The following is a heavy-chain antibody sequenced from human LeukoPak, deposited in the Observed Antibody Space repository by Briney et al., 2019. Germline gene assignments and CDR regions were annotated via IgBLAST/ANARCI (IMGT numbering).Heavy chain of an antibody. V-gene: IGHV3-30*04. CDR2: ISYDGSNK. CDR3: ARGPEGYSYGGDAFDI. CDR1: GFTFSSYA. J-gene: IGHJ3*02. D-gene: IGHD5-18*01. Sequence: PGRSLRLSCAASGFTFSSYAMHWVRQAPGKGLEWVAVISYDGSNKYYADSAKGRFTISRDNSKNTLYLQMNSLRAEDTAVYYCARGPEGYSYGGDAFDIWGQGTMVTVSS.